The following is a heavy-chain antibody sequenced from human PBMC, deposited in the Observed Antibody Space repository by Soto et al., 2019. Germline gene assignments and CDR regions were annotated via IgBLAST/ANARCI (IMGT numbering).Heavy chain of an antibody. D-gene: IGHD3-10*02. J-gene: IGHJ4*02. V-gene: IGHV4-59*01. CDR2: IYYSGST. CDR1: GGYISNYY. Sequence: SETLSLTCTVAGGYISNYYWSWIRQPPGKGLEWIGYIYYSGSTNYNPSLKSRVTISVDTSKNQFSLKLSSVTAADTAVYYCARYVYYFDYWGQGTLVTVSS. CDR3: ARYVYYFDY.